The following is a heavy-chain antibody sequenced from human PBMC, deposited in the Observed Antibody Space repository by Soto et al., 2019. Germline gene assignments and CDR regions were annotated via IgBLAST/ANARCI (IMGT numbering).Heavy chain of an antibody. Sequence: SETLSLTCTVSGGSIISGYWSWIRQPPGKGLEWIGYISYSGNTNYNPSLKSRVTMSVDTPKNQFSLRLSSVTTADTAVYYCAGLRGYAGSPIDYWGQGTMVTVYS. CDR1: GGSIISGY. CDR3: AGLRGYAGSPIDY. D-gene: IGHD2-15*01. V-gene: IGHV4-59*01. J-gene: IGHJ4*02. CDR2: ISYSGNT.